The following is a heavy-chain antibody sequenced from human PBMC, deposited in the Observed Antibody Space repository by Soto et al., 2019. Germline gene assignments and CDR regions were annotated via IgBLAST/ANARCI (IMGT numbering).Heavy chain of an antibody. V-gene: IGHV4-39*01. CDR3: ARHVSYCTRGRCYPHFDY. Sequence: QLQLQESGPGLAKPSETLSLTCTVSGDSISSSPFYWGWIRQPPGKGLEWIGNINYNESTFYSPSLKSQVTISVDKSKNQFSLTLTSVTAADTALYYCARHVSYCTRGRCYPHFDYWGQGALVTVSS. D-gene: IGHD2-8*01. CDR2: INYNEST. CDR1: GDSISSSPFY. J-gene: IGHJ4*02.